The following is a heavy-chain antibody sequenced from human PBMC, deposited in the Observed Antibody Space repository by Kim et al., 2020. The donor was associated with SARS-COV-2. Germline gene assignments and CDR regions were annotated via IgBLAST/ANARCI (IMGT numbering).Heavy chain of an antibody. D-gene: IGHD4-4*01. V-gene: IGHV1-3*01. CDR3: ARGPYSNYYFDY. J-gene: IGHJ4*02. Sequence: IYSPNFQGRVTIASDPSASKAYMELSSLRSEDTAVYYCARGPYSNYYFDYWGQGTLVTVSS.